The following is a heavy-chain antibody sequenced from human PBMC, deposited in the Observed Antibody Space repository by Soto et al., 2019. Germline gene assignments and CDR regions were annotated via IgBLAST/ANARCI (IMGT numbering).Heavy chain of an antibody. V-gene: IGHV3-53*04. CDR1: GFTVSSNY. D-gene: IGHD5-12*01. J-gene: IGHJ4*02. CDR3: GSGAPKYSGPGRYFDY. Sequence: PGGSLRLSCAASGFTVSSNYMSWVRQAPGKGLEWVSVIYSGGSTYYADSVKGRFTISRHNSKNTLYLQMNSLRAEDTAVYYCGSGAPKYSGPGRYFDYGGKGTLVTVP. CDR2: IYSGGST.